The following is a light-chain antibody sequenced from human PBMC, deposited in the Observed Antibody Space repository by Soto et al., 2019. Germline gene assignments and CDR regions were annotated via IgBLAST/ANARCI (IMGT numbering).Light chain of an antibody. J-gene: IGKJ1*01. CDR1: QSVSSN. Sequence: EIVMTQSPATLSVSPVDRATLSCRASQSVSSNLAWYQQKPCQAPRLLIFGASTRATGIPARFSGSGSGTEFTLTISSLQSEDFAVYYCQHRHNWPTWTFGQGTKVDIK. CDR2: GAS. V-gene: IGKV3-15*01. CDR3: QHRHNWPTWT.